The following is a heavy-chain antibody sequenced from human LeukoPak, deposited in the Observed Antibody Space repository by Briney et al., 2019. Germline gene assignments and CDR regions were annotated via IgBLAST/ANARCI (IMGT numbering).Heavy chain of an antibody. CDR1: GGSISSRSYY. D-gene: IGHD3-3*01. J-gene: IGHJ3*02. CDR3: ARDANYDFWSGYYGPGAFDI. Sequence: SETLSLTCTVSGGSISSRSYYWGWIRQPPGKGLEWIGSIYYSGSTYYNPSLKSRVTISVDTSKNQFSLKLSSVTAADTAVYYCARDANYDFWSGYYGPGAFDIWGQGTMVTVSS. V-gene: IGHV4-39*07. CDR2: IYYSGST.